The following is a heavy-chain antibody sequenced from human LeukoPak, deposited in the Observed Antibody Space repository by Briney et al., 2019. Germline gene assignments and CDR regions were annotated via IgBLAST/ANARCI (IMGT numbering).Heavy chain of an antibody. V-gene: IGHV4-39*07. CDR3: ARARSWYHGSCDY. J-gene: IGHJ4*02. Sequence: SETLSLTCTVSGGSISSGDYYWSWIRQPPGKGLEWIGEINHSGSTNYNPSLKSRVTISVDTSKNQFSLKLSSVTAADTAVYYCARARSWYHGSCDYWGQGTLVTVPS. CDR1: GGSISSGDYY. CDR2: INHSGST. D-gene: IGHD6-13*01.